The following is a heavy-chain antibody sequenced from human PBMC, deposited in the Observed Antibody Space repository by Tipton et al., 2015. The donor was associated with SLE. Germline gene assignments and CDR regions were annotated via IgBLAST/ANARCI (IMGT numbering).Heavy chain of an antibody. V-gene: IGHV3-21*01. D-gene: IGHD6-13*01. CDR2: ISSSSSYM. J-gene: IGHJ3*02. CDR1: GFTFSSYS. Sequence: SLRLSCAASGFTFSSYSMNWVRQAPGKGLEWVSSISSSSSYMYYADSARGRFTISRDNAKNSLYLQMNSLRAEDTAVYYCARVPYSSSWYTGAFDIWGQGTMVTVTS. CDR3: ARVPYSSSWYTGAFDI.